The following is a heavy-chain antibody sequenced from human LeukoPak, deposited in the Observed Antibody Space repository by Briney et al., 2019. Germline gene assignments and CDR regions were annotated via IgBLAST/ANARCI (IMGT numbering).Heavy chain of an antibody. CDR3: ARRDYYGSGRAFES. Sequence: SETLSLNCAVYGGSFSGYYWNWIRQPPGKGLEWIGEVNHSGSTNYNPSLKSRVTIAIDTSKNQFSLKLASVTAADTAMYYCARRDYYGSGRAFESWGQGNLVTVSS. V-gene: IGHV4-34*01. J-gene: IGHJ4*02. D-gene: IGHD3-10*01. CDR1: GGSFSGYY. CDR2: VNHSGST.